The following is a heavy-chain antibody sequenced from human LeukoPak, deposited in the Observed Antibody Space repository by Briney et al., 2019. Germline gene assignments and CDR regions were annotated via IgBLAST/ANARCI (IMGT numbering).Heavy chain of an antibody. D-gene: IGHD2-15*01. CDR1: GFTFSSYE. CDR2: IKQAGSEK. V-gene: IGHV3-7*05. Sequence: PGGSLRLSCAASGFTFSSYEMNWVRQAPGKGLEWVANIKQAGSEKYYVDSVKGRFTISRDDAKNSLYLQMNSLRAEDTAVYYCARDSGTSCTGGSCYSYPDLWGQGTLVTVSS. CDR3: ARDSGTSCTGGSCYSYPDL. J-gene: IGHJ4*02.